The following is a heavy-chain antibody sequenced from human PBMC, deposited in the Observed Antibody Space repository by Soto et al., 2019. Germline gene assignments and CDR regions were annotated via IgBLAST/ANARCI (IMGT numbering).Heavy chain of an antibody. CDR2: IKSRDYGGTA. V-gene: IGHV3-49*04. CDR3: TIPGVAMIQGFNY. CDR1: GFNFGDYA. Sequence: PGGSLRLSXGGSGFNFGDYAVSWVRQATGKGLQWVGFIKSRDYGGTADYAASVEGRVTISRDDSKSIAYLLKNSLKTEDTAGYYCTIPGVAMIQGFNYWGQGTLVSVSS. J-gene: IGHJ4*02. D-gene: IGHD5-12*01.